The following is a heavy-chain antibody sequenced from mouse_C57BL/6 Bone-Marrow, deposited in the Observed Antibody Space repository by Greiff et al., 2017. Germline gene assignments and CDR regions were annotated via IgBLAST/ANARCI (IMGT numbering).Heavy chain of an antibody. CDR2: ISYDGSN. CDR3: ARGSSWFAY. J-gene: IGHJ3*01. CDR1: GYSITSGYY. V-gene: IGHV3-6*01. Sequence: EVKLMESGPGLVKPSQSLSLTCSVTGYSITSGYYWNWIRQFPGNKLEWMGYISYDGSNNYNPSLKNRISITRDTSKIQFFLKLNSVTTEDTATYYCARGSSWFAYWGQGTLVTVSA.